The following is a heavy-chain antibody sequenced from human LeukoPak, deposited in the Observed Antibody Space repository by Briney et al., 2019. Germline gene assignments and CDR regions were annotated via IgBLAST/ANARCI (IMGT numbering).Heavy chain of an antibody. CDR2: IYYSGST. D-gene: IGHD3-10*01. V-gene: IGHV4-30-4*01. J-gene: IGHJ4*02. Sequence: SQTLSLTCTVSGGSISSGDYSWSWIRQPPGKGLEWIGYIYYSGSTYYNPSLKSRVTISVDTSKNQFSLKLSSVTAADTAVYYCARAAYYGDPYDYWGQGTLVTVSS. CDR1: GGSISSGDYS. CDR3: ARAAYYGDPYDY.